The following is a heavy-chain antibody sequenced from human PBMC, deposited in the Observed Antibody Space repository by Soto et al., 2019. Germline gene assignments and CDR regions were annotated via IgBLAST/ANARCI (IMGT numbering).Heavy chain of an antibody. V-gene: IGHV3-21*01. CDR2: ISSSSGHI. D-gene: IGHD1-26*01. Sequence: PWGSLLISCAASVFTFSIYSMNWVRQAPGKGLEWVSSISSSSGHIYYADSLKGRFTISRGNAKNSLYLQMNSLRAEDTAVYYCTRHWLATREFDYWGQGTLVTVSS. CDR3: TRHWLATREFDY. CDR1: VFTFSIYS. J-gene: IGHJ4*02.